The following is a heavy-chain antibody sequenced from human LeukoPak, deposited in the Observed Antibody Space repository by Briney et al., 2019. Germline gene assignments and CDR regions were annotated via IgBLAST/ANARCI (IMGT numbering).Heavy chain of an antibody. D-gene: IGHD6-13*01. J-gene: IGHJ4*02. CDR2: ISGSGGNT. V-gene: IGHV3-23*01. CDR1: GFTFSTYA. Sequence: GGSLRLSCAASGFTFSTYAMSWVRQAPGKGLDWVSAISGSGGNTYYADSVRGRFTISRDNSKNTLYLQMNSLRAEDTAMYYCARDRLAAAGTTGGYWGQGTLVTVSS. CDR3: ARDRLAAAGTTGGY.